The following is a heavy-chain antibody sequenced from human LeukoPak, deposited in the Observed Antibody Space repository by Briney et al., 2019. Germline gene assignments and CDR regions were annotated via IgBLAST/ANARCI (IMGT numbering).Heavy chain of an antibody. CDR2: ISGDGGST. CDR3: AKDSDQITMVRGATLGFDP. D-gene: IGHD3-10*01. CDR1: GLTFDDYA. J-gene: IGHJ5*02. V-gene: IGHV3-43*02. Sequence: GGSLRLSCAASGLTFDDYAMHWVRQAPGKGLEWVSLISGDGGSTYYADSVKGRFTISRDNSKNSLYLQMNSLRTEDTALYYCAKDSDQITMVRGATLGFDPWGQGTLVTVSS.